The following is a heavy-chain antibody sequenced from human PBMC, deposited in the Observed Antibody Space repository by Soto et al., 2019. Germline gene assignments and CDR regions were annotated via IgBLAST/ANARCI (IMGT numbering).Heavy chain of an antibody. Sequence: QVQLVQSGAEVKKPGASVKVSCKASGYTFTSYYMHWVRQAPGQGLEWMGIINPSGGSTSYAQKFQGRVNMTRDTSTSTVYMELSSLRSEDTAVYYCARDLYNYYDSSGYYLFQHWGQGTLVTVSS. CDR1: GYTFTSYY. V-gene: IGHV1-46*01. D-gene: IGHD3-22*01. J-gene: IGHJ1*01. CDR3: ARDLYNYYDSSGYYLFQH. CDR2: INPSGGST.